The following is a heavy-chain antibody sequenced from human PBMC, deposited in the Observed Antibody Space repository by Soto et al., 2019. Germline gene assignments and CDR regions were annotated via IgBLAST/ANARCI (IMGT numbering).Heavy chain of an antibody. CDR2: IWYDGSIK. CDR3: ARTLDYDYGYLTEEY. D-gene: IGHD4-17*01. J-gene: IGHJ4*02. V-gene: IGHV3-33*01. Sequence: QVQLVESGGGVVQPGRSLRLSCAASGFTFSSYGMHWVRQAPGKGLEWVAVIWYDGSIKNYADSVKGRFTISRDNSKNTLYLQMNSLRAEDTAVYYCARTLDYDYGYLTEEYWGQGTLVTVSS. CDR1: GFTFSSYG.